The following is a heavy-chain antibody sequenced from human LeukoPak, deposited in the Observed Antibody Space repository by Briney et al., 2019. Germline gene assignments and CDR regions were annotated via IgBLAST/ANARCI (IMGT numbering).Heavy chain of an antibody. J-gene: IGHJ4*02. CDR1: GGTFSSYA. CDR2: IIPIFGTA. D-gene: IGHD6-19*01. CDR3: TREGASGWYWAFDY. V-gene: IGHV1-69*05. Sequence: GASVKVSCKASGGTFSSYAISWVRQAPGQGLEWMGGIIPIFGTANYAQKFQGRVTITTDESTSTAYMELSSLRSEDTAVYYCTREGASGWYWAFDYWAREPWSPSPQ.